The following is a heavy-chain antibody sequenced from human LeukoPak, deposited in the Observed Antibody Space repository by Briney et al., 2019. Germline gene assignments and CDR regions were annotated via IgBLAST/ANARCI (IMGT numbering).Heavy chain of an antibody. V-gene: IGHV4-61*08. J-gene: IGHJ4*02. CDR3: AREALGTSDFDY. CDR2: IFYSGRT. D-gene: IGHD7-27*01. CDR1: GGSISSGGYY. Sequence: PSETLSLTCTVSGGSISSGGYYWTWIRQPPGKGLEWIGYIFYSGRTNYTPSLKSRVTISIDTSKNQFSLKLRSVTAADTAVYYCAREALGTSDFDYWGQGTLVTVSS.